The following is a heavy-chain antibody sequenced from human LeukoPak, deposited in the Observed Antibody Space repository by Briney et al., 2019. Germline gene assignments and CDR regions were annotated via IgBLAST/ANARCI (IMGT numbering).Heavy chain of an antibody. CDR2: ISGSGGST. J-gene: IGHJ4*02. CDR1: GFTFSSYA. V-gene: IGHV3-23*01. D-gene: IGHD3-3*01. Sequence: GGSLRLSCAASGFTFSSYAMSWVRQAPGKGLEWVSAISGSGGSTYYADSVKGRFTISRDNSKNTLYLQMNSLRAEDTAVYYCAKDHRNYDFWSGYYSFDYWGQGTLVTVS. CDR3: AKDHRNYDFWSGYYSFDY.